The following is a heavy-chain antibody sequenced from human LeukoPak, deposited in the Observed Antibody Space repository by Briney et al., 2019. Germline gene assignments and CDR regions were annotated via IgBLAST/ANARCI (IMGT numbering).Heavy chain of an antibody. J-gene: IGHJ5*02. D-gene: IGHD3-10*01. CDR3: AKNGEVLSWFDP. V-gene: IGHV3-23*01. CDR2: ISGSGGNT. Sequence: GGSLRLSCAASGFTFTSYAMSWVRQAPSKALEWVSAISGSGGNTYYADSVKGRFTISRDNSKNTLYLQMNSLRAEDTAVYSCAKNGEVLSWFDPWGQGTLVTVSS. CDR1: GFTFTSYA.